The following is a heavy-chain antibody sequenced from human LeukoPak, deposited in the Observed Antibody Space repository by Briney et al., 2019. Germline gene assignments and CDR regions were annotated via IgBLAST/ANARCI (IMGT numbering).Heavy chain of an antibody. CDR3: AKNRRACSGGSCNSGVSEYFHH. V-gene: IGHV3-23*01. Sequence: GGSLRLSCAASGFTFSSFAMSWVRQAPGKGLGWVSAISGSGGATYYADSVKGRFTISRDNLKNTLYLQMSSLRVEDTAIYYCAKNRRACSGGSCNSGVSEYFHHWGQGTLVTVSS. J-gene: IGHJ1*01. CDR1: GFTFSSFA. CDR2: ISGSGGAT. D-gene: IGHD2-15*01.